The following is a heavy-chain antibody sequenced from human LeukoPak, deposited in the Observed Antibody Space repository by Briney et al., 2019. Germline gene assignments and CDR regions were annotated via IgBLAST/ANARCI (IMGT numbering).Heavy chain of an antibody. D-gene: IGHD1-1*01. CDR2: MYYSGTT. J-gene: IGHJ5*02. Sequence: SETLSLTCTVSTGSISGSSSCCAWIRQSPWKGPQWTGSMYYSGTTYYNPSLSTRVTVSLHRSKNHFSLKLTSVTAADTAVYYCARGTWSRTGWFDPWGQGTLVTVSS. V-gene: IGHV4-39*07. CDR3: ARGTWSRTGWFDP. CDR1: TGSISGSSSC.